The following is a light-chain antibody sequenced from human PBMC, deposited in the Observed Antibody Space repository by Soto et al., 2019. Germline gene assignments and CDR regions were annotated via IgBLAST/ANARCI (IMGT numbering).Light chain of an antibody. J-gene: IGKJ1*01. V-gene: IGKV3-15*01. Sequence: EIVLTQSPGTLSLSPGERATLSCRASQSVSDSLAWYQQRPGQAPRLLIYGASTRATGIPARFSGSGSGTEFTLTISSLQSEDFAIYYCQQYKNWPQTFGQGTKVDIK. CDR3: QQYKNWPQT. CDR2: GAS. CDR1: QSVSDS.